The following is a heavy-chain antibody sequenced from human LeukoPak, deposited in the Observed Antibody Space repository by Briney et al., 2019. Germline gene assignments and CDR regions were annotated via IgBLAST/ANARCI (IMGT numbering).Heavy chain of an antibody. V-gene: IGHV1-18*04. J-gene: IGHJ4*02. CDR2: ISAYNGNT. CDR1: GYTFSSYG. CDR3: ARRSSSWSFDY. Sequence: GASVKVSCKASGYTFSSYGISWVRQAPGQGLEWMGWISAYNGNTNYAQKVQGRVTMTTDTSTSTAHMELRSLRSDDTAVYYCARRSSSWSFDYWGQGTLATVSS. D-gene: IGHD6-13*01.